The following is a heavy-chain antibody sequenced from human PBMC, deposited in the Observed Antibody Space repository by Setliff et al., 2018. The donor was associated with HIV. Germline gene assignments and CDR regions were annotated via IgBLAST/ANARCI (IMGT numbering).Heavy chain of an antibody. Sequence: SETLSLICTVSGGSISSYYWSWIRQPPGKGLEWIGYIYYSGSTNYNPSLKSRVTISVDTSRNHFSLKLISVTAADTAVYYCAREITYDYVWGSFRQGAFDIWGQGTLVTVSS. CDR1: GGSISSYY. D-gene: IGHD3-16*01. J-gene: IGHJ3*02. V-gene: IGHV4-59*01. CDR2: IYYSGST. CDR3: AREITYDYVWGSFRQGAFDI.